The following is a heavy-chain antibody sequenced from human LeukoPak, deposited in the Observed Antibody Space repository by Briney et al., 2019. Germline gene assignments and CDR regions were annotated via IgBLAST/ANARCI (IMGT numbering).Heavy chain of an antibody. J-gene: IGHJ4*02. CDR2: IGTTSGAI. D-gene: IGHD6-13*01. CDR3: ARGGGYSSSYLDY. V-gene: IGHV3-48*01. Sequence: GGSLRLSCAASGCTFNAFGMNWVRQAAGKGLGWVSYIGTTSGAIYYADSVKGRFTISRDNSKNTLYLQMNSLRAEDTAVYYCARGGGYSSSYLDYWGQGTLVTVSS. CDR1: GCTFNAFG.